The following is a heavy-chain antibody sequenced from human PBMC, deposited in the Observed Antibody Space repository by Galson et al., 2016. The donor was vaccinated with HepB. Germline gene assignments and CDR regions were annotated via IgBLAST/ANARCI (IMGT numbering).Heavy chain of an antibody. D-gene: IGHD6-6*01. V-gene: IGHV2-70*11. CDR1: GFSLSTNGMC. J-gene: IGHJ4*02. CDR3: ARKPARGGGPFDY. CDR2: IDWDDDK. Sequence: PALVKPTQTLTLTCTFSGFSLSTNGMCMSWIRQAPGKALEWLARIDWDDDKYYRTSLKTRLTISKDTSKNQVVLTLANMDPLDKATYYCARKPARGGGPFDYWGQGILVTVSS.